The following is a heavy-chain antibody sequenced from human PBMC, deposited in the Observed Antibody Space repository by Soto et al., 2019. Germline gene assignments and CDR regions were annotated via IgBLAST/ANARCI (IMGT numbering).Heavy chain of an antibody. CDR2: ISYDGSNK. D-gene: IGHD5-12*01. CDR3: ARDRRWLQFPPDWYFDL. J-gene: IGHJ2*01. Sequence: QVQLVESGGGVVQPGRSLRLSCAASGFTFSSYAMHWVRQAPGKGLEWVAVISYDGSNKYYADSVKGRFTISRDNSKNXXYLQMNSLRAEDTAVYYCARDRRWLQFPPDWYFDLWGRGTLVTVSS. CDR1: GFTFSSYA. V-gene: IGHV3-30-3*01.